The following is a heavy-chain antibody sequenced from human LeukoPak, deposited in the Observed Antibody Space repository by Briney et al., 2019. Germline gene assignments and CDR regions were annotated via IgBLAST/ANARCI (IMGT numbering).Heavy chain of an antibody. V-gene: IGHV1-18*01. CDR3: ARGPSSGWSTSDAFDI. J-gene: IGHJ3*02. CDR1: GYTFTSYG. D-gene: IGHD6-19*01. Sequence: ASVTVSCKASGYTFTSYGISWVRQAPGQGLEWMGWISAYNGNTNYAQKLQGRVTMTTDTSTSTAYMELRSLRSEDTAVYYCARGPSSGWSTSDAFDIWGQGTMVTVSS. CDR2: ISAYNGNT.